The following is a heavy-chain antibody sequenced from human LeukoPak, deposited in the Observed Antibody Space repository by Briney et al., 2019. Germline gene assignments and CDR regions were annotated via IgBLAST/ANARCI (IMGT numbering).Heavy chain of an antibody. Sequence: ASVTVSCQASVYTFTIYYMHWVRQAPGQGLAWMGIINPSGGSTSYAQKFQGRVTMTRDTSTSTVYMELSSLRSEDTGVYYCARGAGSARIAAADPMWHWGQGTLVTASS. V-gene: IGHV1-46*01. J-gene: IGHJ4*02. D-gene: IGHD6-13*01. CDR2: INPSGGST. CDR3: ARGAGSARIAAADPMWH. CDR1: VYTFTIYY.